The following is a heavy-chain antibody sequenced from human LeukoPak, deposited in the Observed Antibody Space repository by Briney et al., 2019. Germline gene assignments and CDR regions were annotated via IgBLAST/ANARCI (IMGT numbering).Heavy chain of an antibody. V-gene: IGHV3-74*01. CDR2: INNDGSTT. J-gene: IGHJ4*02. CDR3: ARKPVALWYFDY. D-gene: IGHD2-15*01. CDR1: GFTFSSDW. Sequence: GGSLRLSCAASGFTFSSDWMHWVRQAPGKGLVWVSRINNDGSTTAYADSVKGRFTISRDNAKNTLYLQMNSLRAEDTAVYYCARKPVALWYFDYWGQGTLVTVSS.